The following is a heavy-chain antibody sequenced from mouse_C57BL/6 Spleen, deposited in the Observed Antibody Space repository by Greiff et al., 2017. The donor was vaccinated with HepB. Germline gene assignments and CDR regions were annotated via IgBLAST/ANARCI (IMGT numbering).Heavy chain of an antibody. D-gene: IGHD2-1*01. CDR1: GYTFTSYW. CDR2: IDPNSGGT. CDR3: ARGDYGNLYYYAMDY. Sequence: QVQLQQPGAELVKPGASVKLSCKASGYTFTSYWMHWVKQRPGRGLEWIGRIDPNSGGTKYNEKFKSKATLTVDKPSSTAYMQLSSVTSEDSAVYYCARGDYGNLYYYAMDYWGQGTSVTVSS. J-gene: IGHJ4*01. V-gene: IGHV1-72*01.